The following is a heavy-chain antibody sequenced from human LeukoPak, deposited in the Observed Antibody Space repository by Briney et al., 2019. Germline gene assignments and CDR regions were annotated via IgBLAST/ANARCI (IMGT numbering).Heavy chain of an antibody. CDR3: ARVIVVVPAAIYYYYGMDV. CDR2: IIPIFGTA. V-gene: IGHV1-69*13. J-gene: IGHJ6*02. Sequence: GASVKVSCKASGGTFSSYAISWVRQAPGQGLEWMGGIIPIFGTANYAQKFQGRVTITADESTSTAYMGLSSLRSEDTAVYYCARVIVVVPAAIYYYYGMDVWGQGTTVTVSS. D-gene: IGHD2-2*01. CDR1: GGTFSSYA.